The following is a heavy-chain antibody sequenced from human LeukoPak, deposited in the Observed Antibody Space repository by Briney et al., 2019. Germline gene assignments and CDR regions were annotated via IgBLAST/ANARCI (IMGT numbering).Heavy chain of an antibody. V-gene: IGHV3-7*01. J-gene: IGHJ4*02. CDR3: ARGASYSSGWYFDY. Sequence: GGSLRLSCAASGFTFSSYWMSWVRQAPGKGLEWVANIKQDGSEKYYVDSVKGRFTISRDNAKNSLYLQMNSLRAEDTAVYYCARGASYSSGWYFDYWGQGTLVTVSS. CDR1: GFTFSSYW. D-gene: IGHD6-19*01. CDR2: IKQDGSEK.